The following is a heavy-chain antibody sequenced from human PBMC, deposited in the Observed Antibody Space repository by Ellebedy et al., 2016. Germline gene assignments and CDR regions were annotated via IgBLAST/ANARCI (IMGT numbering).Heavy chain of an antibody. V-gene: IGHV3-30-3*01. CDR1: GFTFSSYA. J-gene: IGHJ4*02. CDR3: ARDSRYYDSSGYYYVY. CDR2: ISYDGSNK. D-gene: IGHD3-22*01. Sequence: GGSLRLSCAASGFTFSSYAMHWVRQAPGKGLEWVAVISYDGSNKYYADSVKGRFTISRDNSKNTLYLQMNSLRAEDTAVYYCARDSRYYDSSGYYYVYWGQGTLVTVSS.